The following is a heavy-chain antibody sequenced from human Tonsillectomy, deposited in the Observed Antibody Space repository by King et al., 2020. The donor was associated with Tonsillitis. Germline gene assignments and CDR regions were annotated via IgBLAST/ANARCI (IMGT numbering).Heavy chain of an antibody. J-gene: IGHJ4*02. D-gene: IGHD4-17*01. CDR2: ISISNITI. CDR3: ARVQWYGVDY. CDR1: GFTFSSYE. Sequence: VQLVESGGGLVQPGGSLRLSCAASGFTFSSYEMNWVRQAPGKGLEWVSYISISNITIYYADSLKGRVTFSRDNAKNSLYLQMNSLRAEDTAVYYCARVQWYGVDYWGQGTLVTVSS. V-gene: IGHV3-48*03.